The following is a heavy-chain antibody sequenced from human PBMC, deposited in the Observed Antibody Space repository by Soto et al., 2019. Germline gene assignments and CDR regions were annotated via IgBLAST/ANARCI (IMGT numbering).Heavy chain of an antibody. V-gene: IGHV1-46*03. CDR2: INPSGGST. D-gene: IGHD4-17*01. CDR1: GYTFTSYG. Sequence: ASVKVSCTASGYTFTSYGISWVRQAPGQGLEWMGIINPSGGSTSYAQKFQGRVTMTRDTSTSTVYMELSSLRSEDTAVYYCASMTTVTTYYYYMDVWGKGTTVTVSS. CDR3: ASMTTVTTYYYYMDV. J-gene: IGHJ6*03.